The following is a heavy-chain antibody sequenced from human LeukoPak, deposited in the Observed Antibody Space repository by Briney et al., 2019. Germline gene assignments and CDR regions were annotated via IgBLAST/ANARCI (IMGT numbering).Heavy chain of an antibody. D-gene: IGHD6-13*01. CDR1: GYTFTGYY. CDR2: INPNSGGT. CDR3: ARSPPQGSYNSRWDLDN. J-gene: IGHJ4*02. Sequence: ASVKVSCKASGYTFTGYYMHWVRQAPGQGLEWMGWINPNSGGTNYAQEFQGRVTMTRDTSISTAYLELSRLTSDDTAVYFCARSPPQGSYNSRWDLDNWGQGTLVTVSS. V-gene: IGHV1-2*02.